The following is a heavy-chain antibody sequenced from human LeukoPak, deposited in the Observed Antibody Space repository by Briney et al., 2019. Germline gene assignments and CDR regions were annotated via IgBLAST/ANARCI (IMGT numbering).Heavy chain of an antibody. CDR2: IYYSGST. J-gene: IGHJ4*02. V-gene: IGHV4-59*01. Sequence: PSETLSLTCTVSGGSISSYYRSWIRQPPGKGLEWIGYIYYSGSTNYNPSLKSRVTISVDTSKNQFSLKLSSVTAADTAVYYCARTYGDYVPGYFDHWGQGTLVTVSS. CDR1: GGSISSYY. CDR3: ARTYGDYVPGYFDH. D-gene: IGHD4-17*01.